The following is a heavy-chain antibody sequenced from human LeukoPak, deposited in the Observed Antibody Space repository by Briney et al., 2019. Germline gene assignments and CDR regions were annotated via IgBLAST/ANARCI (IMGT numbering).Heavy chain of an antibody. CDR2: IYHSGST. Sequence: SETLSLTCAVSGGSISSSNWWSWVRQPPGKGLEWIGEIYHSGSTNYNPSLKSRVTISVDTSKNQFSLKLSSVTAADTAVYYCARVGIPGGYYYMDVWGKGTTVTVSS. V-gene: IGHV4-4*02. CDR1: GGSISSSNW. D-gene: IGHD3-16*01. CDR3: ARVGIPGGYYYMDV. J-gene: IGHJ6*03.